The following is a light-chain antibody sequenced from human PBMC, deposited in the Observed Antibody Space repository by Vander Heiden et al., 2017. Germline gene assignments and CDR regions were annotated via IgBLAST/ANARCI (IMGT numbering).Light chain of an antibody. CDR2: EGS. V-gene: IGLV2-23*01. Sequence: QSVLTQPAPVSGSPGQSITISCTGTSSDVGSYNLVSWYQQHPGKAPKLMIYEGSKRPSGVSNRFSGSKSGNTASLTISGLQAEDEADYYCCSYAGSSTLGVFGGGTKLTVL. CDR1: SSDVGSYNL. J-gene: IGLJ3*02. CDR3: CSYAGSSTLGV.